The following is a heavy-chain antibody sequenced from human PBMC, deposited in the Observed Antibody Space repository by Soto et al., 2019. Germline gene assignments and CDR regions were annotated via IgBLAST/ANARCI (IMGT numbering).Heavy chain of an antibody. CDR2: INAGNGNT. D-gene: IGHD2-15*01. J-gene: IGHJ5*02. CDR3: ARDYCSGGSCLNWFDP. CDR1: GYTFTSYA. V-gene: IGHV1-3*01. Sequence: ASVKVSCKASGYTFTSYAMHWVRQAPGQRLEWMGWINAGNGNTKYSQEFQGRVTITRDTSASTAYMELSSLRSEDTAVYYCARDYCSGGSCLNWFDPWGQGTLVTVSS.